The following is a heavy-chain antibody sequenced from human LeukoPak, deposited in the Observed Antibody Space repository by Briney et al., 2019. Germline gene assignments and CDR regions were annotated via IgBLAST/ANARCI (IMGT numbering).Heavy chain of an antibody. V-gene: IGHV4-59*12. J-gene: IGHJ1*01. CDR1: GGSISSYY. Sequence: SETLSLNCTVSGGSISSYYWSWIRQPPGKGLEWIGYIYYSGSTNYNPSLKSRVTISVDTSKNQFSLKLSSVTAADTAVYYCARVPRQLKDVVVTAISFGRRLFQHWGQGTLVTVSS. D-gene: IGHD2-21*02. CDR3: ARVPRQLKDVVVTAISFGRRLFQH. CDR2: IYYSGST.